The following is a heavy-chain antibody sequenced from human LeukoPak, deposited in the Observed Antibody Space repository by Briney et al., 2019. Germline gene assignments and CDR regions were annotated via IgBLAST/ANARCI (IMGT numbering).Heavy chain of an antibody. J-gene: IGHJ6*02. V-gene: IGHV3-23*01. CDR1: GFTFSSYA. CDR3: AREAGMIPNYYYGMDV. CDR2: ISGSGGST. D-gene: IGHD3-22*01. Sequence: PGGSLRLSCAASGFTFSSYAMSWVRQAPGKGLEWVSAISGSGGSTCYADSVKGRFTISRDNSKNTLYLQMNSLRAEDTAVYYCAREAGMIPNYYYGMDVWGQGTTVTVSS.